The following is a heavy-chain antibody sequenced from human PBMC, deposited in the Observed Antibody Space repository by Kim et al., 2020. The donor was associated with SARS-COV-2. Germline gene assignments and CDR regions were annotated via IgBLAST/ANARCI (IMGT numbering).Heavy chain of an antibody. V-gene: IGHV3-23*01. CDR1: GFTFSSYA. CDR2: SSGSGGST. D-gene: IGHD2-21*02. J-gene: IGHJ4*02. Sequence: GGSLRLSCAASGFTFSSYAMSWVRQAPGKGQEWVSASSGSGGSTYYADSVKGRFTISRDNSKNTLYLLMNSLRAEDTAVYYCATCDPTNGAMVTANHIDYFDYWGQGTLVTVSS. CDR3: ATCDPTNGAMVTANHIDYFDY.